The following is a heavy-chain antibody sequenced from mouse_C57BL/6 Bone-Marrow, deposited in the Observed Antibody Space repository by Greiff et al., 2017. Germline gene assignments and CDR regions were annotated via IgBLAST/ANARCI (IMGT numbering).Heavy chain of an antibody. V-gene: IGHV5S21*01. CDR1: GFTFSSYA. J-gene: IGHJ1*03. CDR2: ISSGGDCI. Sequence: EVKLVESGEGLVKPGGSLKISCAASGFTFSSYAMSWVRQTPEKRLEWVAYISSGGDCINYADTVKGRFTISRDNAKNNLFLQMTSLRSEDTAMYYCARGYFDVWGTGTTVTVSS. CDR3: ARGYFDV.